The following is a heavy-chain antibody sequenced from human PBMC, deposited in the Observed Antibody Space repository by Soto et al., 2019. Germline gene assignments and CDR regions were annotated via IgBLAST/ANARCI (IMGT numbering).Heavy chain of an antibody. D-gene: IGHD2-15*01. J-gene: IGHJ4*02. Sequence: SVKVSCKSSGGTFSSYAISWVRQAPGQGLEWMGGIIPIFGTANYAQKFQGRVTITADESTSTAYMELSSLRSEDTAVYYCARSDIVVVVAATRFDYWGQGTLVTVSS. CDR3: ARSDIVVVVAATRFDY. V-gene: IGHV1-69*13. CDR2: IIPIFGTA. CDR1: GGTFSSYA.